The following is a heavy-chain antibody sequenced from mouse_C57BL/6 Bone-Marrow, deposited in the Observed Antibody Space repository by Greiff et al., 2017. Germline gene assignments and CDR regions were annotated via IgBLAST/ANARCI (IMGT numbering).Heavy chain of an antibody. Sequence: QVQLKQPGAELVKPGASVKLSCKASGYTFTSYWMHWVKQRPGQGLEWIGMIRPNSGSTNYNEKVKSQATLSVDKSSSTAYLQLSSLTSEDSAVYYCARPLYYGSISWFAFWGQGTLVTVSA. CDR1: GYTFTSYW. CDR3: ARPLYYGSISWFAF. J-gene: IGHJ3*01. V-gene: IGHV1-64*01. CDR2: IRPNSGST. D-gene: IGHD1-1*01.